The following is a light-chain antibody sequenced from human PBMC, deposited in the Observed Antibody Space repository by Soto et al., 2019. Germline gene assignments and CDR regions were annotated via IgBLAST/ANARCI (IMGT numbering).Light chain of an antibody. J-gene: IGLJ1*01. CDR1: SSDVGGYNY. Sequence: ALTQPASVSGSPGQSISISCTGTSSDVGGYNYVSWYQQHPGKAPKLMIYDVNNRPSGVSDRFSGSKSGNTASLTISGLQAEDEADYYCSSYTSSSTLVFGTGTKVTVL. CDR2: DVN. V-gene: IGLV2-14*01. CDR3: SSYTSSSTLV.